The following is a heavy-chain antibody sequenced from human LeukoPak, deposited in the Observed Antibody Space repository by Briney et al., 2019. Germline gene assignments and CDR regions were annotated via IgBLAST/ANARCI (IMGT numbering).Heavy chain of an antibody. CDR2: ISYDGSNK. V-gene: IGHV3-30*19. J-gene: IGHJ4*02. CDR3: ARELPFDY. Sequence: GGSLRLSCAASGLTFSMPPMDWVRQAPGKGLEWVAVISYDGSNKYYADSVKGRFTISRDNSKNTLYLQMNSLRAEDTAVYYCARELPFDYWGQGTLVTVSS. D-gene: IGHD3-10*01. CDR1: GLTFSMPP.